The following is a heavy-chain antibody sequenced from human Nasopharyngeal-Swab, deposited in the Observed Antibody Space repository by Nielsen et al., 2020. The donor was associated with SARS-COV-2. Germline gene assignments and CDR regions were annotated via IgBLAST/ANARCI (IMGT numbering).Heavy chain of an antibody. J-gene: IGHJ4*02. CDR1: GFTFSDYY. CDR3: ARDADYYGSGSYLGY. D-gene: IGHD3-10*01. V-gene: IGHV3-11*04. CDR2: ISSSGSTI. Sequence: GGSLRLSCAASGFTFSDYYMSWIRQAPGKGLERVSYISSSGSTIYYADSVKGRFTISRDNAKNSLYLQMNSLRAEDTAVYYCARDADYYGSGSYLGYWGQGTLVTVSS.